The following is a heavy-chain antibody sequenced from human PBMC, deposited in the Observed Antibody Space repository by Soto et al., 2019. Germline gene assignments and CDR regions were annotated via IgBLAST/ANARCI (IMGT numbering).Heavy chain of an antibody. CDR3: ARIGMGKQKAKQNPGY. Sequence: SETLSLTCAVYGGSFSGYYWSWILQPPGKGLEWIGEINHSGSTNYNPSLKSRVTISVDTSKNQFSLKLSSVTAADTAVYYCARIGMGKQKAKQNPGYWGQGTLVTVSS. V-gene: IGHV4-34*01. CDR1: GGSFSGYY. D-gene: IGHD1-26*01. CDR2: INHSGST. J-gene: IGHJ4*02.